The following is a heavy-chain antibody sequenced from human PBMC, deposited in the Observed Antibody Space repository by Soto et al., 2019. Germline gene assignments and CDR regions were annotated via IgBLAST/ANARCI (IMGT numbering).Heavy chain of an antibody. V-gene: IGHV3-33*01. D-gene: IGHD3-22*01. CDR2: IWYDGSNK. CDR3: ARDGYYYDSSGPLPHAFDI. J-gene: IGHJ3*02. CDR1: GFTFSSYG. Sequence: GGSLRLSCAASGFTFSSYGMHWVHQAPGKGLEWVAVIWYDGSNKYYADSVKGRFTISRDNSKNTLYLQMNSLRAEDTAVYYCARDGYYYDSSGPLPHAFDIWGQGTMVTVSS.